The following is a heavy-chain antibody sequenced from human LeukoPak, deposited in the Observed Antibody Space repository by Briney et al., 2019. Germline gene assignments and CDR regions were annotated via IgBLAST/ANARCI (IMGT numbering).Heavy chain of an antibody. D-gene: IGHD1-1*01. Sequence: GGSLKISCKGSGYSFTSYWIGWVRQLPGKGLEWMGIIYPGDSDTRYSPSFQGQVTISVDKSISTAYVQWSSLQASDTAIYYCARYTDHYYFDYWGQGTLVTVSS. CDR1: GYSFTSYW. V-gene: IGHV5-51*01. CDR2: IYPGDSDT. J-gene: IGHJ4*02. CDR3: ARYTDHYYFDY.